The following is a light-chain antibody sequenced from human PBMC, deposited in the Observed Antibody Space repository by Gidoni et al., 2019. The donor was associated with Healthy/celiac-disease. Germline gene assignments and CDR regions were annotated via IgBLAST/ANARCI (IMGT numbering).Light chain of an antibody. CDR1: KLGDKY. J-gene: IGLJ2*01. Sequence: SYELTQPPSLSVSPGQTASITCSGDKLGDKYACWYQQKPGQSPVLVIYQDSKRPSGIPERFSGSNSWNTATLTISGTQAMDEADYYCQAWDSSSVVFGGGTKLTVL. CDR3: QAWDSSSVV. CDR2: QDS. V-gene: IGLV3-1*01.